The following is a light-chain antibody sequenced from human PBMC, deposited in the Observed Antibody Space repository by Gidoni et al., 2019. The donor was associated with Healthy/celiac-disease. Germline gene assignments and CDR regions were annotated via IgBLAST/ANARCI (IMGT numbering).Light chain of an antibody. CDR1: QSVSSSY. Sequence: EIVLTQSPGTLSLSPGERATLSCRASQSVSSSYLAWYQQKPGQAPRLLIYGASSRATGIPDRCSGSGSGTDFTLTISRLEPEDFAVYYCQQYGSSSWTFGQXTKVEIK. CDR2: GAS. V-gene: IGKV3-20*01. J-gene: IGKJ1*01. CDR3: QQYGSSSWT.